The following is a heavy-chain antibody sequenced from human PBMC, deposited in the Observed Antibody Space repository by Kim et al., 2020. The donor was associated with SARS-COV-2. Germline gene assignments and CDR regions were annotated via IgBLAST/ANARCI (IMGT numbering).Heavy chain of an antibody. CDR2: ISYDGSNK. Sequence: GGSLRLSCAASGFTFSSYGMHWVRQAPGKGLEWVAVISYDGSNKYYADSVKGRFTISRDNSKNTLYLQMNSLRAEDTAVYYCAKNRLRRRSTYYYGMDV. J-gene: IGHJ6*01. CDR1: GFTFSSYG. V-gene: IGHV3-30*18. CDR3: AKNRLRRRSTYYYGMDV.